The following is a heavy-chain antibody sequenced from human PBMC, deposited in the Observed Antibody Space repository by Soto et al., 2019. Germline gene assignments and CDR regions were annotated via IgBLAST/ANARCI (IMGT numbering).Heavy chain of an antibody. CDR2: IYYTGST. CDR1: GGSLSSSSYY. CDR3: ARHCSSTSCPENYYYYGMDV. J-gene: IGHJ6*02. D-gene: IGHD2-2*01. Sequence: SVTMCLTCTVSGGSLSSSSYYWGWLHHPPRKRLEWIESIYYTGSTYYNPSIKSRVTISVDTSKNQFSLKLSSVTAADTAVYYCARHCSSTSCPENYYYYGMDVWGQGTTVTAP. V-gene: IGHV4-39*01.